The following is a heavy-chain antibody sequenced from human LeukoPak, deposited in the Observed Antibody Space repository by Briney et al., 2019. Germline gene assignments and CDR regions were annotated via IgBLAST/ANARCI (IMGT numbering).Heavy chain of an antibody. J-gene: IGHJ3*02. V-gene: IGHV3-NL1*01. D-gene: IGHD3-10*01. Sequence: GGSLRLSCAASGFSFSDYGMHWARQAPGKGLEWVSSITNSGDSTYYADSVKGRFTISRDNSKDTLYLQMNSLRAEDTAVYYCALREGGDAFDIWGQGTMVTVSS. CDR1: GFSFSDYG. CDR2: ITNSGDST. CDR3: ALREGGDAFDI.